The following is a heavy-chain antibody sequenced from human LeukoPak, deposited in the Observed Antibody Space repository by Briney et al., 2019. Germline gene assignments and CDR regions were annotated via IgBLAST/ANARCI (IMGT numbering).Heavy chain of an antibody. CDR1: GYTLTAYY. J-gene: IGHJ4*02. CDR3: ARCLYSNSCDY. D-gene: IGHD6-6*01. V-gene: IGHV1-46*01. CDR2: INPSGGST. Sequence: ASVEVSCKSSGYTLTAYYMHWVRQAPGQGLEWVGIINPSGGSTTYAQKFQGRVTMTRDTSTSTVYMELSSLRSEDTAVYYCARCLYSNSCDYWGQGTLVTVSS.